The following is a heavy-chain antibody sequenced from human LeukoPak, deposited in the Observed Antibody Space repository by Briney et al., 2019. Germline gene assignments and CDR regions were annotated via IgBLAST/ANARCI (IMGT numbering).Heavy chain of an antibody. V-gene: IGHV2-5*01. D-gene: IGHD3-22*01. CDR1: GFSLSTPGVA. CDR2: NFWNDDK. J-gene: IGHJ4*02. CDR3: AHTSYKGSGYYFSDY. Sequence: SGPTLVRPTQTLTLTCTFSGFSLSTPGVAVAWIRQPPGMALEWLALNFWNDDKRYSSSLKSRLTITKDTSRNQVVLTLSNVDPVDTATYYCAHTSYKGSGYYFSDYWGQGTLVTVSS.